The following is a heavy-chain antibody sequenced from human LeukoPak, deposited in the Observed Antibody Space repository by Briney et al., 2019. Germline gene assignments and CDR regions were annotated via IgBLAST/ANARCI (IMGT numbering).Heavy chain of an antibody. CDR2: INSDGSST. Sequence: GGSLRLSCAASGFTFSSCWMHWVRQAPGKGLVWVSRINSDGSSTSYADSVKGRFTISRDNAKNTLYLQMNSLRAEDTAVYYCARDRSIVGAPYFDYWGQGTLVTVSS. CDR3: ARDRSIVGAPYFDY. CDR1: GFTFSSCW. J-gene: IGHJ4*02. D-gene: IGHD1-26*01. V-gene: IGHV3-74*01.